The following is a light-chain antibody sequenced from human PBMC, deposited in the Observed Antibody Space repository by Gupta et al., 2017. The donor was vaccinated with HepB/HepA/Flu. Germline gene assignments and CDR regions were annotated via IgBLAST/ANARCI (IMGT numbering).Light chain of an antibody. CDR3: QHYNNWPPWT. J-gene: IGKJ1*01. Sequence: EIVMTQSPATLSVSPGERATLSCRASQSVNSNLAWYQQKPGQAPRLLIHGASTRATGIPARFSGTGSGTEFTLTISSRQSEDFAVYYCQHYNNWPPWTFGQGTKVEIK. CDR2: GAS. CDR1: QSVNSN. V-gene: IGKV3-15*01.